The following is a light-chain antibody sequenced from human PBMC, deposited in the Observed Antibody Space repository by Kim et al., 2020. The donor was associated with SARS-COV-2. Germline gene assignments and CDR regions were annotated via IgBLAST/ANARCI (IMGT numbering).Light chain of an antibody. J-gene: IGKJ5*01. V-gene: IGKV3-20*01. Sequence: SPGERATLSCRASQSVSSSYLAWYQQKPGQAPRLLIYGASSRATGIPDRFSGSGSGTDFTLTISRLEPEDFAVYYCQQYGSSVITFGQGTRLEIK. CDR3: QQYGSSVIT. CDR2: GAS. CDR1: QSVSSSY.